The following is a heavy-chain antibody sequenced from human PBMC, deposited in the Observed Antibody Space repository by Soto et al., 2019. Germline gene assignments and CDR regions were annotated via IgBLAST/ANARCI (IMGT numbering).Heavy chain of an antibody. J-gene: IGHJ1*01. V-gene: IGHV3-21*01. D-gene: IGHD3-22*01. CDR3: ARDLHLVSSGYYIYFQH. CDR2: ISSSSSYI. CDR1: GFTFSSYS. Sequence: PGGSLRLSCAASGFTFSSYSMNWVRQAPGKGLEWVSSISSSSSYIYYADSVKGRFTISRDNAKNSLYLQMNSLRAEDTAVYYCARDLHLVSSGYYIYFQHWGQGTLVTVSS.